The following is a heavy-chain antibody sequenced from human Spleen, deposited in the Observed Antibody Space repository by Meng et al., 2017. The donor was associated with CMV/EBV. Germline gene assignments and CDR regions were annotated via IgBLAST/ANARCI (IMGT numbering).Heavy chain of an antibody. J-gene: IGHJ5*02. V-gene: IGHV3-74*03. CDR1: GFTFSSYW. D-gene: IGHD3-22*01. CDR3: TRGGYYDAFDP. CDR2: IDYDGNRI. Sequence: EVQLVESGGGVVQVGGSLRLSCVASGFTFSSYWMYWVRQAPGKGLVWVSRIDYDGNRITYADSVKGRFTISRDNAKNTVYLQMNSLRVEDTAVYYCTRGGYYDAFDPWGQGTLVTVSS.